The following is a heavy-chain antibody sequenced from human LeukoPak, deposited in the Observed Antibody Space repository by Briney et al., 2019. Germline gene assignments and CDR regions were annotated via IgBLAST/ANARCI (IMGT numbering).Heavy chain of an antibody. CDR1: GFTFSSYS. Sequence: AGGSLRLSCAASGFTFSSYSMNWVRQAPGKGLEWVAVIWYDGSNKYYADSVKGRFTISRDNSKNTLYLQMNSLRAEDTAVYYCARGGEYRPYYFDYWGQGTLVTVSS. V-gene: IGHV3-33*08. J-gene: IGHJ4*02. CDR3: ARGGEYRPYYFDY. D-gene: IGHD1-1*01. CDR2: IWYDGSNK.